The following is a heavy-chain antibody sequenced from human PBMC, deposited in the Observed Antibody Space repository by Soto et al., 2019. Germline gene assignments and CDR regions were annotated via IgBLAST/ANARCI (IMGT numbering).Heavy chain of an antibody. V-gene: IGHV1-69*06. D-gene: IGHD6-19*01. CDR1: GGTFSSYA. CDR3: ARDSGGTAVAGTWNWFDP. CDR2: IIPICGTA. J-gene: IGHJ5*02. Sequence: ASVKVSCKASGGTFSSYAISWVRQAPGQGLEWMGGIIPICGTANYAQKFQGRVTITGDTSTSTVYMELSSLRSEDTAVYYCARDSGGTAVAGTWNWFDPWGQGTLVTVS.